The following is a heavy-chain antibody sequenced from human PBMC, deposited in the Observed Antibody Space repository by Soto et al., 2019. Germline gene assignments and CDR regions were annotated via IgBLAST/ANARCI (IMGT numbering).Heavy chain of an antibody. CDR1: GGSISSYY. CDR3: ASPYGSFFDY. CDR2: IYYSGST. Sequence: QVQLQESGPGLVKPSETLSLTCTVSGGSISSYYWSWIRQPPGKGLEWIGYIYYSGSTNYNPSLKSRVTLPVDPSKTHFSLKLGSVTAADTAVYYGASPYGSFFDYWGQGPLVPVSP. J-gene: IGHJ4*02. D-gene: IGHD3-10*01. V-gene: IGHV4-59*08.